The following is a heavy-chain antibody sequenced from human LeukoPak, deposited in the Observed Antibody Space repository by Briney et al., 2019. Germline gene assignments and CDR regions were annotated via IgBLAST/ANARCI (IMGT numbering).Heavy chain of an antibody. V-gene: IGHV4-39*01. D-gene: IGHD3-10*01. CDR1: GGSISITSYY. J-gene: IGHJ3*02. Sequence: IPSETLSLTYTVSGGSISITSYYWGWIRQPPGKGLEWIGSMYSSGSTYYNPSLKSRVTTSVDTSKNQFSLKLSSVTAADTAVYYCARSPGPLVPAAFDIWGQGTMVTVSS. CDR3: ARSPGPLVPAAFDI. CDR2: MYSSGST.